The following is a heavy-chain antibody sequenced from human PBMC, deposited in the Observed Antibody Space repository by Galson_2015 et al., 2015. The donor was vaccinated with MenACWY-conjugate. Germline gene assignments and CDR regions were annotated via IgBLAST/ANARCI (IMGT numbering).Heavy chain of an antibody. CDR1: GYSISSGYY. CDR2: ISHTGST. CDR3: ARLNADRYNIYGMDV. Sequence: ETLSLTCTVSGYSISSGYYWGWIRQPPGKGLEWIASISHTGSTYYNPSLKSRVTMSVDTSKNQFSLKLSSVTAADTAMYYCARLNADRYNIYGMDVWGQGTTVTVSS. D-gene: IGHD1-14*01. J-gene: IGHJ6*02. V-gene: IGHV4-38-2*02.